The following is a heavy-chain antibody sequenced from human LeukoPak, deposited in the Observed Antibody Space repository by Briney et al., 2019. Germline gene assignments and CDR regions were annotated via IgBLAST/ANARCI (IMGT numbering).Heavy chain of an antibody. Sequence: ASVKVSCKASGYTFTSYGISWVRQAPGQGLEWMGWISAYNGNTNYAQKLQGRVTMTTDTSTSTAYTELRSLRSDDTAVYYCARDPEFTTQPNWFDPWGQGTLVTVSS. CDR2: ISAYNGNT. CDR1: GYTFTSYG. V-gene: IGHV1-18*01. CDR3: ARDPEFTTQPNWFDP. D-gene: IGHD3-10*01. J-gene: IGHJ5*02.